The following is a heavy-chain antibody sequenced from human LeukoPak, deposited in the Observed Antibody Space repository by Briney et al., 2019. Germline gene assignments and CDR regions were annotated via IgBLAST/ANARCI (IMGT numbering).Heavy chain of an antibody. J-gene: IGHJ4*02. D-gene: IGHD1-26*01. CDR3: ARDRGGSYSRHYYFDY. V-gene: IGHV3-53*01. CDR1: GFTVSSNY. CDR2: IYSGGST. Sequence: PGGSLRLSCAASGFTVSSNYMSWVRQAPGKGLEWVSVIYSGGSTYYADSVKGRFTISRDNSKNTLYLQMNSLRAEDTAVYYCARDRGGSYSRHYYFDYWGQGTLVTVSS.